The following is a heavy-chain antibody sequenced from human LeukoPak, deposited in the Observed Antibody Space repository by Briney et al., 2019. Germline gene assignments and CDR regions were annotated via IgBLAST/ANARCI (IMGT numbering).Heavy chain of an antibody. CDR2: IYHSGST. D-gene: IGHD4-23*01. J-gene: IGHJ4*02. CDR1: GYSISSGFY. Sequence: PSETLSLTCTVSGYSISSGFYWGWIRQPPGKGLECIGSIYHSGSTYYNPSLKSRVTISVDTSKYQFSLNLSSVTAADTAMYYCARAVGTSRNFFDYWGQGTLVTVSS. CDR3: ARAVGTSRNFFDY. V-gene: IGHV4-38-2*02.